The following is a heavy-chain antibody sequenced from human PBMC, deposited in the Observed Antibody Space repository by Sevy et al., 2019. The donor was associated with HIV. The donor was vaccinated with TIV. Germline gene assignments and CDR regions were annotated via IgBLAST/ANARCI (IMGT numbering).Heavy chain of an antibody. D-gene: IGHD6-19*01. CDR1: GGSISISSYY. CDR3: ARAFRTVAGSYYFDY. Sequence: SETLSLTCTVSGGSISISSYYWGWIRQPSGKGLEWIGSFYYSESTYYNPSLRSRVTISVDTSKNQFSLNLSSVTAADLAVYYCARAFRTVAGSYYFDYWGQGTLVTVSS. J-gene: IGHJ4*02. V-gene: IGHV4-39*01. CDR2: FYYSEST.